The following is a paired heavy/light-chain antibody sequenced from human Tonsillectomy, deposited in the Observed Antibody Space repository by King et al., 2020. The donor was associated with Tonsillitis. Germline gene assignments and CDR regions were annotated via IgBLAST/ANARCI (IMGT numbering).Light chain of an antibody. CDR1: QSVSSSY. Sequence: EIVLTQSPGTLSLSPGERATLSCRASQSVSSSYFAWYQQKPGQAPRLLIYGASSRAAGIPDRFTGSGSGTDFTLTISRLEPEDFAVYYCQQYHSSPRTFGQGTKVEIK. V-gene: IGKV3-20*01. CDR2: GAS. J-gene: IGKJ1*01. CDR3: QQYHSSPRT.
Heavy chain of an antibody. CDR2: VNHSAGT. D-gene: IGHD2-2*01. V-gene: IGHV4-34*01. CDR1: GGSLSGYY. Sequence: QVQLQQWGAGLVKPSETLSLSCAVYGGSLSGYYWSWIRQPPGKGLEWIGEVNHSAGTNYNPSLKSRVTISIDTSKNQFSLKLISVIAADTAVYYCAREGDISVQPLRTGLSWFDPWGQGTLVTVSS. J-gene: IGHJ5*02. CDR3: AREGDISVQPLRTGLSWFDP.